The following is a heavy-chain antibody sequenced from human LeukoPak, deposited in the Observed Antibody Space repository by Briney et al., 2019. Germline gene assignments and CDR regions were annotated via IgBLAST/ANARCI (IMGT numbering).Heavy chain of an antibody. Sequence: TGGSLRLSCAASGFTLNNHAMSWVRQAPGTGLEWVSTISRSGDRTYYADSVKGRFTISRDNSRNTLYLQMNSLRAEDASVYYCAKDNAVGGGFLDSWGQGTLVTVSS. CDR3: AKDNAVGGGFLDS. V-gene: IGHV3-23*01. D-gene: IGHD1-26*01. CDR1: GFTLNNHA. CDR2: ISRSGDRT. J-gene: IGHJ4*02.